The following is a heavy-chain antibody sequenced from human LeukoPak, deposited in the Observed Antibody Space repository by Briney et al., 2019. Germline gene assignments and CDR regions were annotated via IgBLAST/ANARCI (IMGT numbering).Heavy chain of an antibody. D-gene: IGHD5-24*01. Sequence: GGSLRLSCAASAFTFSSYWMSWVRQAPGKGLEWVANIKQDGSEKYYVDSVKGRFTISRDNAKNSLYLQMNSLRAEDTAVYYCTRERDGYAFDIRGQGTMVTVSS. CDR3: TRERDGYAFDI. V-gene: IGHV3-7*01. CDR2: IKQDGSEK. J-gene: IGHJ3*02. CDR1: AFTFSSYW.